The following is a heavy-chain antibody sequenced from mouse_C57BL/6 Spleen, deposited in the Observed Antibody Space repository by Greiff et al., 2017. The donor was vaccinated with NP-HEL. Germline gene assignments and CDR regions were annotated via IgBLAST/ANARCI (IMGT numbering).Heavy chain of an antibody. Sequence: VQLKQSGPVLVKPGASVKMSCKASGYTFTDYYMNWVKQSHGKSLEWIGVINPYNGGTSYNQKFKGKATLTVDKSSSTAYMELNSLTSEDSAVYYCASPHYYGSSYDYAMDYWGQGTSVTVSS. CDR2: INPYNGGT. CDR1: GYTFTDYY. CDR3: ASPHYYGSSYDYAMDY. D-gene: IGHD1-1*01. V-gene: IGHV1-19*01. J-gene: IGHJ4*01.